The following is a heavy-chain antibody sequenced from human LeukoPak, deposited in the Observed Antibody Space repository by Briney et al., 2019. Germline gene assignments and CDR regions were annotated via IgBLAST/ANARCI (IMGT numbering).Heavy chain of an antibody. D-gene: IGHD3-10*01. CDR1: GFTFSCYG. Sequence: GRSLRLSCVASGFTFSCYGIHWIRQAPGKGLEWVAFIRYDGSKKFYSDSVKGRFTISRDNFKNTLYLQMNSLRTEDTAVYFCAKDRPPQYDSGTYSDYWGQGTLVTVSS. CDR2: IRYDGSKK. CDR3: AKDRPPQYDSGTYSDY. V-gene: IGHV3-30*02. J-gene: IGHJ4*02.